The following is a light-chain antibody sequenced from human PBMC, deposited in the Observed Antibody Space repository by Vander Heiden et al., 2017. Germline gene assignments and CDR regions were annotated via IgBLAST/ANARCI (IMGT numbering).Light chain of an antibody. Sequence: SLLTLPPSVSHAPMHPVTLSSSRSSSNIGNNAVNWYQQLPGKAPKLLIYYNDLLPSGVSDRFSGSKSGTSASLAISGLQSEDEADYYCAAWDDSLNGVLFGGGTKLTVL. CDR3: AAWDDSLNGVL. V-gene: IGLV1-36*01. CDR2: YND. J-gene: IGLJ2*01. CDR1: SSNIGNNA.